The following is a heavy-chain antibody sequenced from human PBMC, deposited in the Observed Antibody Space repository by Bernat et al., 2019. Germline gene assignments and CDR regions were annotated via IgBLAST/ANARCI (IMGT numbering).Heavy chain of an antibody. CDR1: GFTFSSYG. Sequence: QVQLVESGGGVVQPGRSLRLSCAASGFTFSSYGMHWVRQAPGKGLEWVAVIWYDGSNKYYADSVKGRFTISRDNSKNTLYLQMNSLRAEDTAVYYCARDLKGLHWGETFDYWGQGTLVTVSS. CDR2: IWYDGSNK. D-gene: IGHD3-16*01. J-gene: IGHJ4*02. V-gene: IGHV3-33*01. CDR3: ARDLKGLHWGETFDY.